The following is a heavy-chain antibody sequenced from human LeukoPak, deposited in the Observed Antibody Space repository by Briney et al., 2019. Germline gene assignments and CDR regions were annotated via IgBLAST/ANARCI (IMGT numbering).Heavy chain of an antibody. CDR1: GFTFSTDA. Sequence: GGSLRLSCAASGFTFSTDAMTWVRQGPGKGLQGVSSISPNGGRTYYADSVKGRFTISRDNSKNRLYLQMYTLRAEDTAVYFCAKASTVLKPIDYWGQGTLVTVSS. CDR2: ISPNGGRT. CDR3: AKASTVLKPIDY. J-gene: IGHJ4*02. D-gene: IGHD1-14*01. V-gene: IGHV3-23*01.